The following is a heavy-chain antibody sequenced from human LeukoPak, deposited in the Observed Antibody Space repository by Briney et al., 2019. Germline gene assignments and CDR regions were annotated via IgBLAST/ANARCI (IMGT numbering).Heavy chain of an antibody. Sequence: GASVKVSCKASGYTFTGYYMHWVRQAPGQGLEWMGWINPNSGGTNYTQKFQGWVTMTTDTSTSTAYMELRSLRSDDTAVYYCARQYSSSWYGDAYDYWGQGTLVTVSS. D-gene: IGHD6-13*01. CDR1: GYTFTGYY. CDR2: INPNSGGT. V-gene: IGHV1-2*04. CDR3: ARQYSSSWYGDAYDY. J-gene: IGHJ4*02.